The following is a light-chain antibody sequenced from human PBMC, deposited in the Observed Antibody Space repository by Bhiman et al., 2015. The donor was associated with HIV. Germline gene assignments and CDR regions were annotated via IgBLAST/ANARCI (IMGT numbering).Light chain of an antibody. CDR2: DVS. CDR1: SSDVGGYDY. CDR3: QPYDSSLSGSWV. Sequence: QSALTQPASVSGSPGQSITISCTGTSSDVGGYDYVSWYQQYPGKAPKLMIYDVSERPSGVSNRFSGSTSGNTASLTISGLQADDEAAYYCQPYDSSLSGSWVFGGGTKLIVL. J-gene: IGLJ3*02. V-gene: IGLV2-14*01.